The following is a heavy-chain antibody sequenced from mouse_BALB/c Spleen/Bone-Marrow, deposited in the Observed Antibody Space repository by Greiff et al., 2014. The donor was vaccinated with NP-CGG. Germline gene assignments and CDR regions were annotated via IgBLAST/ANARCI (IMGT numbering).Heavy chain of an antibody. CDR2: IDPADDTT. Sequence: EVNLVESGAELVKPGASVKLSCTTSGFNIKDTYIHWVKRRPEQGLDWIGRIDPADDTTIYDPKFQDKATTTTDTSSSMAYLQLSSLTSEDAAVYFCSRGTRYYFDYWGQGTTLTVSS. J-gene: IGHJ2*01. D-gene: IGHD1-1*01. CDR3: SRGTRYYFDY. CDR1: GFNIKDTY. V-gene: IGHV14-3*02.